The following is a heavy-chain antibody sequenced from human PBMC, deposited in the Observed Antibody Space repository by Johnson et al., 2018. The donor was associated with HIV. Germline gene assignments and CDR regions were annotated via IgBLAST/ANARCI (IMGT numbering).Heavy chain of an antibody. J-gene: IGHJ3*02. CDR1: GFTFSSYG. CDR3: AKRLGGRDTAMVAMGFDI. CDR2: ISHDESYK. V-gene: IGHV3-30*18. Sequence: QVQLVESGGGLVQPGGSLRLSCAASGFTFSSYGMHWVRQAPGKGLEWVADISHDESYKYYADSVKGRFTISRDKNMLYLQMNSLRAEDTAVYYCAKRLGGRDTAMVAMGFDIWGQGTMLTVSS. D-gene: IGHD5-18*01.